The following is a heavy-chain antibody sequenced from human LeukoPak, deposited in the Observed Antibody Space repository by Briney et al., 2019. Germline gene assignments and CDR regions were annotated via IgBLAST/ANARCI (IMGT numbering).Heavy chain of an antibody. V-gene: IGHV3-30*18. CDR1: GFTFSSYG. D-gene: IGHD3-10*01. J-gene: IGHJ4*02. CDR3: AKNGHPLWFGELLSWFDY. CDR2: ISYDGSNK. Sequence: PGGSLRLSCAASGFTFSSYGMHWVRQAPGKGLEWVAVISYDGSNKYYADSVKGRFTISRDNSKNTLYLQMNSLRAEDTAVYYCAKNGHPLWFGELLSWFDYWGQGTLVTVSS.